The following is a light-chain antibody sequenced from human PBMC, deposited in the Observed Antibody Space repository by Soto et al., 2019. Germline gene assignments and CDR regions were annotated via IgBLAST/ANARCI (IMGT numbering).Light chain of an antibody. CDR3: AAWDDSLSGYV. J-gene: IGLJ1*01. CDR1: SSNIGSNY. V-gene: IGLV1-47*01. Sequence: QSVLTQPPSASGTPGQRVTISCSGSSSNIGSNYVYWYQQLTGTAPKLLIYRNNQRPSGVPDRFSGSKSGTSASLAISGLGSEDEADYYCAAWDDSLSGYVFGTGTKLTVL. CDR2: RNN.